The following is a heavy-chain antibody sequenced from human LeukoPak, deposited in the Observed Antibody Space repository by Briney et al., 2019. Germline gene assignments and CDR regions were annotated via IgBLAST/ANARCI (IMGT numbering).Heavy chain of an antibody. CDR3: ANEIRPNDY. Sequence: GGSLRLSCAASKFDFSSHAMTWVRQAPGKGLEWVSAISISGSKTYYADSVRGRFTISRDNSKNTLYLQMNSLRAEDTAVYYCANEIRPNDYWGQGTQVTVSS. V-gene: IGHV3-23*01. J-gene: IGHJ4*02. CDR1: KFDFSSHA. CDR2: ISISGSKT. D-gene: IGHD4-17*01.